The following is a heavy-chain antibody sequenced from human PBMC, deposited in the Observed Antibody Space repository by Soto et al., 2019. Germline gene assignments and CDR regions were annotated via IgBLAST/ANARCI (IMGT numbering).Heavy chain of an antibody. CDR3: ARAVAGPFTRYYYYGMDV. D-gene: IGHD6-19*01. CDR1: GFTFSSYG. J-gene: IGHJ6*01. V-gene: IGHV3-33*01. Sequence: PGGSLRLSCAASGFTFSSYGMHWVRQAPGKGLEWVAVIWYDGSNKYYADSVKGRFTISVDTSKNQFSLKLSSVTAADTAVYYCARAVAGPFTRYYYYGMDVWGQGTTVTGSS. CDR2: IWYDGSNK.